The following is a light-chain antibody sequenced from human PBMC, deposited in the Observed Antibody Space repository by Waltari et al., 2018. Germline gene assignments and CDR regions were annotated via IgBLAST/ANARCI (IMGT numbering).Light chain of an antibody. V-gene: IGLV3-21*04. CDR2: YNN. CDR3: AAWDDSRSVV. J-gene: IGLJ2*01. CDR1: DFGRKS. Sequence: SYVLTQSPSVSVAPGQTARITCGGDDFGRKSVHWYQQKPGQAPVLLISYNNVRPSGIPERFSASKSGTSASLAISGLRSEDEADYYCAAWDDSRSVVFGGGTRLTVL.